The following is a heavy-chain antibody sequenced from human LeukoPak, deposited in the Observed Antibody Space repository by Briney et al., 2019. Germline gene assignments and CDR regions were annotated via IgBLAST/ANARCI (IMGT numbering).Heavy chain of an antibody. CDR3: ARNYYDSSGYPRDAFDI. CDR1: GGSFSGYY. J-gene: IGHJ3*02. D-gene: IGHD3-22*01. CDR2: INHSGST. V-gene: IGHV4-34*01. Sequence: PSETLSLTCAVYGGSFSGYYWSWIRQPPGKGLEWIGEINHSGSTNYNPFLKSRVTISVDTSKNQFSLKLSSVTAADTAVYYCARNYYDSSGYPRDAFDIWGQGTMVTASS.